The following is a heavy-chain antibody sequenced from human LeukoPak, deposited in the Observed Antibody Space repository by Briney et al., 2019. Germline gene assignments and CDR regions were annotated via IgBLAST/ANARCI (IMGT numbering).Heavy chain of an antibody. Sequence: PSETLSLTCSVSGGSINNYYWSWIRQPPGKGLEWIGFIYYSGSTNYNPSLKSRVTMSVDTSKNQFSLKLSSVTAADTAVYYCARGAYDFWSGHNWFDPWGQGTLVTVSS. CDR3: ARGAYDFWSGHNWFDP. V-gene: IGHV4-59*12. J-gene: IGHJ5*02. CDR2: IYYSGST. CDR1: GGSINNYY. D-gene: IGHD3-3*01.